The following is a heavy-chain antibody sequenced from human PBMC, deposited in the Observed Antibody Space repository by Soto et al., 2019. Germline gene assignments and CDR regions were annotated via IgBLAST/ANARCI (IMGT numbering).Heavy chain of an antibody. D-gene: IGHD3-3*02. J-gene: IGHJ5*02. Sequence: LSLTCTVSGDSIISSDFYWGWVRQPPGKGLEWIGSIFYLGSSYYNPSPKSRVTMSVDTSKNQFSLRLRSVTAADTALYFCARHSLALRKNNWFDPWGQGIMVTVSS. CDR3: ARHSLALRKNNWFDP. CDR1: GDSIISSDFY. V-gene: IGHV4-39*01. CDR2: IFYLGSS.